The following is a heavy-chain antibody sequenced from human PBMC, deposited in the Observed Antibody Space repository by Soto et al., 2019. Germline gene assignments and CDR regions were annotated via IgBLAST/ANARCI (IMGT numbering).Heavy chain of an antibody. CDR2: ISTSGTTI. J-gene: IGHJ6*02. CDR1: GFTFTDYY. CDR3: ASSLLWFGEGGMDV. Sequence: QVQLVESGGGLVKPGGSLRLSCAAAGFTFTDYYISWIRQAPGKGLEWLSYISTSGTTISYADSVKGRFTISRDNAKKSVYLQMSGLRVEDTAVYDCASSLLWFGEGGMDVWGQGTAVTVSS. D-gene: IGHD3-10*01. V-gene: IGHV3-11*01.